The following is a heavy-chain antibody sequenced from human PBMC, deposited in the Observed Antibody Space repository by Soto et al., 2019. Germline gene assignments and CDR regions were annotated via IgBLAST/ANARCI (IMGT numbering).Heavy chain of an antibody. CDR3: ARTMVTKQRYNWLDH. J-gene: IGHJ5*02. D-gene: IGHD4-17*01. CDR2: INAGNGNT. CDR1: GYTFTSYA. Sequence: ASGKVSCKASGYTFTSYAMHWVRQAPGQRLEWMGWINAGNGNTKYSQKFQGRVTITRDTSPSTAYMELSSLRSEDTAVYYCARTMVTKQRYNWLDHWGQVTVVTVSS. V-gene: IGHV1-3*01.